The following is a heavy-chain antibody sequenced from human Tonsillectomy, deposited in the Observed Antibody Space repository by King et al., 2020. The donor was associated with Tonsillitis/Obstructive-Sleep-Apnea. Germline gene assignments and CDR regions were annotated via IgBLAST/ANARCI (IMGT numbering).Heavy chain of an antibody. CDR2: ISFDGNNK. Sequence: VQLVESGGGVVQPGRSLRLSCAASGFTFRNYGIHWVRRAPGKGLEWVAVISFDGNNKDYAGSVKGRFAISRDNSENTVYLQMNSLRAEDTALYYWARDIWYCSGGGVCSRHDGFDLWGQGTMVTVSS. CDR1: GFTFRNYG. J-gene: IGHJ3*01. D-gene: IGHD2-21*02. CDR3: ARDIWYCSGGGVCSRHDGFDL. V-gene: IGHV3-30*09.